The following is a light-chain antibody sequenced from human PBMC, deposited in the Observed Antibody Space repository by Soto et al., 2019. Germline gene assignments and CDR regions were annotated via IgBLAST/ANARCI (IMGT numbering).Light chain of an antibody. J-gene: IGLJ1*01. CDR2: DVN. CDR3: TSYSASSTLV. V-gene: IGLV2-8*01. Sequence: QSALTQPPSASGSPGQSVTISCTGTSSDIGAYNYVSWYQQHPGKAPKLIIYDVNKWPSGVPDRFSGSKTGTTVYLTVSGLQAEDEADYYCTSYSASSTLVFGTGTKLTVL. CDR1: SSDIGAYNY.